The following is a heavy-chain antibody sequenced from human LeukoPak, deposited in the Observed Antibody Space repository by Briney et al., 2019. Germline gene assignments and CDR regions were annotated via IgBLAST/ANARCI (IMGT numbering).Heavy chain of an antibody. D-gene: IGHD6-13*01. CDR3: ASDSAAGTSSYYYYYYMDV. J-gene: IGHJ6*03. CDR1: GGTFSSYA. CDR2: IIPTFGTA. Sequence: SVKVSCKASGGTFSSYAISWVRQAPGQGLEWMGGIIPTFGTANYAQKFQGRVTITADKSTSTAYMELSSLRSEDTAVYYCASDSAAGTSSYYYYYYMDVWGKGTTVTVSS. V-gene: IGHV1-69*06.